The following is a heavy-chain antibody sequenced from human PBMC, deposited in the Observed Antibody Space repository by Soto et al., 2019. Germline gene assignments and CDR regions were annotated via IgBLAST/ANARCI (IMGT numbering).Heavy chain of an antibody. J-gene: IGHJ1*01. D-gene: IGHD5-12*01. Sequence: ASVKVSCKASGFSFIDYSILWVRQAPGQSLEWLGWINAGNGNTKYSHKFQDRVTITSDTSATTTYMELRSLRSEDTAVFYCARSAKKTWLPDFWGQGTMVTV. V-gene: IGHV1-3*01. CDR3: ARSAKKTWLPDF. CDR1: GFSFIDYS. CDR2: INAGNGNT.